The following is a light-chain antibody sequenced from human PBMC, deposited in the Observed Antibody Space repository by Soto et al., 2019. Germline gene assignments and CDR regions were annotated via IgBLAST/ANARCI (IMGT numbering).Light chain of an antibody. V-gene: IGLV2-14*03. CDR2: DVS. CDR1: SSDVGGYDY. J-gene: IGLJ1*01. Sequence: QSVLTQPASVSGSPGQSITISCTGTSSDVGGYDYVSWYQHHPGKVPKLMIYDVSNRPSGVSNRFSGSKSGNTASLTISGLQAEDEADYYCSSYTSSSLYVFGTGT. CDR3: SSYTSSSLYV.